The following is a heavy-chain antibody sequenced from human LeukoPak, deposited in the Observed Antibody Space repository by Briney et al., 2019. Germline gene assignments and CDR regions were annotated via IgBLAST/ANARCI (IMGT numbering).Heavy chain of an antibody. CDR2: IIPIFGTA. V-gene: IGHV1-69*13. Sequence: SVKVSCKASGGTFSSYAISWVRQAPGQGLEWMRGIIPIFGTANYAQKFQGRVTITADESTSTAYMELSSLRSEDTAVYYCARVGRGYSYGYAPDYYYYMDVWGKGTTVTVSS. D-gene: IGHD5-18*01. CDR3: ARVGRGYSYGYAPDYYYYMDV. J-gene: IGHJ6*03. CDR1: GGTFSSYA.